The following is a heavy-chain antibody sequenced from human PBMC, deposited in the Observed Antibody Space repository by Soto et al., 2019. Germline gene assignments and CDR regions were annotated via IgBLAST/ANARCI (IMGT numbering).Heavy chain of an antibody. V-gene: IGHV3-23*01. CDR1: RFTFSSYA. J-gene: IGHJ4*02. Sequence: PVGSLRLSCTASRFTFSSYAMSWVRQAPGKGLEWVSGISGGADTTNYADSVKGRFTISRDNSKNTVYLQMNSLRAEDTAVYYCAKENLGLWFGELLFREFDYWGQGALVTVSS. D-gene: IGHD3-10*01. CDR2: ISGGADTT. CDR3: AKENLGLWFGELLFREFDY.